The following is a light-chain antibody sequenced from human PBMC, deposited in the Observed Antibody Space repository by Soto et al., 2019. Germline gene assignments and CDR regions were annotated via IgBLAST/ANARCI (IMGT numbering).Light chain of an antibody. CDR1: QGINNY. CDR3: LQSYRTPLT. J-gene: IGKJ4*01. Sequence: DIQMTQSPSSLSASVGDRLTITCRASQGINNYLSWYQQKPGKAPNLLIFGASTLQSGVPSRFSGSGSGTDFTLTISSLQPEDFATYYCLQSYRTPLTFGGGTKV. V-gene: IGKV1-39*01. CDR2: GAS.